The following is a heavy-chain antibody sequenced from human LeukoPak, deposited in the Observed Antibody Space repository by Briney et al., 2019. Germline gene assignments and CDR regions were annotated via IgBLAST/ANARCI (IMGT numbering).Heavy chain of an antibody. CDR3: ASDRGWLQFDY. CDR2: ISDDGNNK. J-gene: IGHJ4*02. D-gene: IGHD5-24*01. V-gene: IGHV3-30*03. CDR1: GFTFSSYG. Sequence: GGSLRLSCAASGFTFSSYGMHWVRQAPGKGLEWAAVISDDGNNKYYADSVKGRFTISRDNSKNTLYLQMNSLRAEDTAVFYCASDRGWLQFDYWGQGTLVTVSS.